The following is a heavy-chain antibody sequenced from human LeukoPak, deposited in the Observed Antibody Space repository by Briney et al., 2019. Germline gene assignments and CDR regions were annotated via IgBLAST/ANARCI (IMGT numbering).Heavy chain of an antibody. D-gene: IGHD6-25*01. CDR1: GYTFTNYH. J-gene: IGHJ4*02. CDR2: MNPNNGDS. CDR3: ARTTSFTASGYDY. V-gene: IGHV1-8*03. Sequence: ASVTVSCKASGYTFTNYHINWVRQATGQGLEWMGWMNPNNGDSGYAQKFQGRVTFTRDTSISTSYMELRSLRSDDTAVYFCARTTSFTASGYDYWGQGTLVTVSS.